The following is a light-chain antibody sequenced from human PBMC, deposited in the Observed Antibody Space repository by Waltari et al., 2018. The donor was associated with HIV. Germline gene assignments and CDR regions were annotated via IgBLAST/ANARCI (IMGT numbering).Light chain of an antibody. CDR1: SSDVGSYYL. CDR2: EVS. J-gene: IGLJ2*01. V-gene: IGLV2-23*02. CDR3: CSYAGSSTFVV. Sequence: QSALTQPASVSGSPGQSITISCTGTSSDVGSYYLVSWYQQHPGKAPKLMIYEVSKRPSGVSNRVSGSKSGNTASLTISGLRAEDEADYYCCSYAGSSTFVVFGGGTKLTVL.